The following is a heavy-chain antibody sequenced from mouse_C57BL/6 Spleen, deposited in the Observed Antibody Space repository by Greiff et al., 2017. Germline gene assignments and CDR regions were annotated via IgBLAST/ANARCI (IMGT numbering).Heavy chain of an antibody. CDR3: ARGGYYVTQFGY. CDR1: GFTFSSYA. V-gene: IGHV5-4*03. Sequence: EVKLMESGGGLVKPGGSLKLSCAASGFTFSSYAMSWVRQTPEKRLEWVATISDGGSYTYYPDNVKGRFTISRDNAKNKLYLQMSHLKSEDTAMYYCARGGYYVTQFGYWGKGTLVTVSA. CDR2: ISDGGSYT. D-gene: IGHD2-1*01. J-gene: IGHJ3*01.